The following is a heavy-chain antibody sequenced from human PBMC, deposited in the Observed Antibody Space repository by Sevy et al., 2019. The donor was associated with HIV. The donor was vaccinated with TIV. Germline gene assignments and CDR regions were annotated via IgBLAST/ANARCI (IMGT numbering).Heavy chain of an antibody. CDR1: GFTFSSYS. CDR2: ISTSGTYK. V-gene: IGHV3-21*01. D-gene: IGHD4-4*01. J-gene: IGHJ4*02. Sequence: GGSLRLSCAVSGFTFSSYSMNWVRQAPGKGLEWVSFISTSGTYKYYADSVKGRFTISRDNAKNSLFLQMNSLRADDTAVYYCARDLNDYHNYMCSFDYWGQGTLVTVSS. CDR3: ARDLNDYHNYMCSFDY.